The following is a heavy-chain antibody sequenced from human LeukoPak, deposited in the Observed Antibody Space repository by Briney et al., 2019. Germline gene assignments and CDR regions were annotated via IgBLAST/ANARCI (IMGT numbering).Heavy chain of an antibody. Sequence: GGSLRLSCAASRFTFSSYGMHWVRQAPGKGLEWVSVIYSGGSTYYADSVKGRFTISRDNSKNTLYPQMNSLRAEDTAVYYCAKVAEVGATGYYYYMDVWGKGTTVTISS. D-gene: IGHD1-26*01. CDR2: IYSGGST. J-gene: IGHJ6*03. CDR3: AKVAEVGATGYYYYMDV. V-gene: IGHV3-NL1*01. CDR1: RFTFSSYG.